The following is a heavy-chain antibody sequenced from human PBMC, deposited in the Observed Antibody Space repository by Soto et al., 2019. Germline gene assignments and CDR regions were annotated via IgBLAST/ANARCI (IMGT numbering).Heavy chain of an antibody. CDR1: GYTFTSYD. J-gene: IGHJ6*03. D-gene: IGHD5-12*01. V-gene: IGHV1-8*01. CDR2: MNPNSGNT. CDR3: ARFYQAATMVYYYYYMDV. Sequence: ASVKVSCKASGYTFTSYDINWVRQATGQGLEWMGWMNPNSGNTGYAQKFQGRVTMTRNNSISTAYMELSSLRSEDTAVYYCARFYQAATMVYYYYYMDVWGKGTTVTVSS.